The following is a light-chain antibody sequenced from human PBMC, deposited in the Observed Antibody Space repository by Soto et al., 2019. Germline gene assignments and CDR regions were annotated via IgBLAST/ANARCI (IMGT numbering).Light chain of an antibody. J-gene: IGLJ2*01. CDR2: DVS. CDR1: SSDVGGYNY. CDR3: SSYTTSGSLV. Sequence: QSVLTQPASVSGSPGQSITISCTGTSSDVGGYNYVSWYQQHPGKAPKLMIYDVSNRPSGVSNRFSGSKSGNTASLTISGLQAEDEDDYYCSSYTTSGSLVSGGGTKVTVL. V-gene: IGLV2-14*01.